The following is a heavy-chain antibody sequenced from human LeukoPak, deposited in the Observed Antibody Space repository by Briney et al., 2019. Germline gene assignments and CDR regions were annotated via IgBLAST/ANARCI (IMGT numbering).Heavy chain of an antibody. V-gene: IGHV3-74*01. CDR3: ARDPAPLTIHFDY. Sequence: GGSLRLSCAASGLTFSNYWMHWVRQAPGKGLVWVSRIRTDGLETSYADSVKGRFTVSRDNAKNTLYLQMNSLRAEDTAVYYCARDPAPLTIHFDYWGQGTLVTVSS. CDR1: GLTFSNYW. D-gene: IGHD3-3*01. J-gene: IGHJ4*02. CDR2: IRTDGLET.